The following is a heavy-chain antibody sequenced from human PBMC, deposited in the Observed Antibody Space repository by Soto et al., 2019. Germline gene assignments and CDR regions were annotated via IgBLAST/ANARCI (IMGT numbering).Heavy chain of an antibody. CDR3: ALPRGYRVFDAVDI. CDR1: GFIFSTYA. V-gene: IGHV3-23*01. Sequence: PGGSLRLSCAASGFIFSTYAMNWVRQAPGKGLEWVSVISNSGGSTYYAESVRGRFTISRDNSINTLYLQMSSLRTEDTAVYYCALPRGYRVFDAVDIWGKGTMVTVSS. D-gene: IGHD2-15*01. J-gene: IGHJ3*02. CDR2: ISNSGGST.